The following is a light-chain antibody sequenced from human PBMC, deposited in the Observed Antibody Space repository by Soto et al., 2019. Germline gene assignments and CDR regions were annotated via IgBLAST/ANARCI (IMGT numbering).Light chain of an antibody. Sequence: EIVLTQSPGTLSLSPGERADLSCRASQSVSGSYVAWYQQKPGQAPRLLIYGASNRATGIPDRFSGSGSGTDFTLTITRLEPEDFAVYYCHQYGSSPRTFGQGTRLEIK. J-gene: IGKJ5*01. V-gene: IGKV3-20*01. CDR3: HQYGSSPRT. CDR1: QSVSGSY. CDR2: GAS.